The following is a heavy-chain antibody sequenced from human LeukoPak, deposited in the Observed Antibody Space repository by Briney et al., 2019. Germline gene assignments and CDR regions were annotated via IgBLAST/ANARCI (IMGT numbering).Heavy chain of an antibody. CDR3: AIGHIAAAGTS. CDR1: GGSFSGYY. J-gene: IGHJ4*02. V-gene: IGHV4-34*01. Sequence: SETLSLTCAVYGGSFSGYYWRWIRQPPGKGLEWIGEINHSGSTNYNPSLNSRVTISVDTSKNQFSLTLSSVTAADTAVYYCAIGHIAAAGTSWGQGTLVTVSS. CDR2: INHSGST. D-gene: IGHD6-13*01.